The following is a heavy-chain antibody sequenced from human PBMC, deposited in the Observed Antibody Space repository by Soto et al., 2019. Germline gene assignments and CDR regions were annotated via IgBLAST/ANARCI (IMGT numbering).Heavy chain of an antibody. D-gene: IGHD1-7*01. CDR1: GYTFSGYY. V-gene: IGHV1-2*02. CDR3: ARESVVTGTHNLDY. CDR2: INSKTGGT. J-gene: IGHJ4*02. Sequence: GASVKVSCKASGYTFSGYYMHWVRQAPGQGLEWMGWINSKTGGTNYAQKFQDRVTVTRDTSISSAYMELSRLRSDDTAVYYCARESVVTGTHNLDYWGQGTLVTVYS.